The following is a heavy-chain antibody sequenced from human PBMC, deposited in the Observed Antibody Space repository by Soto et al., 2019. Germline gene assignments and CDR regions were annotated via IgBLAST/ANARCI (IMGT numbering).Heavy chain of an antibody. V-gene: IGHV3-21*01. J-gene: IGHJ4*02. CDR1: AVSLSSGYY. Sequence: LSLTCPVSAVSLSSGYYWGWFRPTTGKGLEWVSSISSSSYIYYADSVKGRFTISRDNAKNSLYLQMNSLRAEDTAVYYWARDSRQLWLVVSGYFDDWGQGTLVTVSS. D-gene: IGHD5-18*01. CDR2: ISSSSYI. CDR3: ARDSRQLWLVVSGYFDD.